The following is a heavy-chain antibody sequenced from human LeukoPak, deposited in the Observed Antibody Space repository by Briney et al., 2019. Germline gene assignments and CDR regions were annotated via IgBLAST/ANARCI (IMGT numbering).Heavy chain of an antibody. J-gene: IGHJ4*02. D-gene: IGHD3-10*01. CDR1: GFTFSSYS. CDR2: ISSSSSYI. Sequence: PGGSLRLSCAASGFTFSSYSMNWDRQAPGEGLEWVSSISSSSSYIYYADSVKGRFTISRDNAKNSLYLQMNSLRAEDTAVYYCARDWYYYGSGSYGYWGQGTLVTVSS. V-gene: IGHV3-21*01. CDR3: ARDWYYYGSGSYGY.